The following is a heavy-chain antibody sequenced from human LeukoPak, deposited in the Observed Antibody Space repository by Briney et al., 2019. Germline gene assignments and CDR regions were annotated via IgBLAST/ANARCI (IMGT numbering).Heavy chain of an antibody. Sequence: QAGRSLRLSCAASGFTFSSYAMHWVRQAPGKGLEWVAVISYDGSNKYYADSVKGRFTISRDNSKNTLYLQMNSLRAEDTAVYYCARDGLDAFDICGQGTMVTVSS. CDR2: ISYDGSNK. D-gene: IGHD3/OR15-3a*01. J-gene: IGHJ3*02. CDR1: GFTFSSYA. CDR3: ARDGLDAFDI. V-gene: IGHV3-30-3*01.